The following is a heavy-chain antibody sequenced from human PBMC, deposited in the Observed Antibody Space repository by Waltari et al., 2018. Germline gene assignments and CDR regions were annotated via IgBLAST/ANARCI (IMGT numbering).Heavy chain of an antibody. D-gene: IGHD2-8*01. CDR3: ARHPAMTIMLWYFDL. J-gene: IGHJ2*01. CDR1: GGSISSSSYY. Sequence: QLQLQESGPGLVKPSETLSLTCTVSGGSISSSSYYWGWIRQPPGRVLEWLGSIYYSGSTYYNPSLNSRVTISVDTSKNQFALKLSSVTAADTAVYYCARHPAMTIMLWYFDLWGRGTLVTVSS. CDR2: IYYSGST. V-gene: IGHV4-39*01.